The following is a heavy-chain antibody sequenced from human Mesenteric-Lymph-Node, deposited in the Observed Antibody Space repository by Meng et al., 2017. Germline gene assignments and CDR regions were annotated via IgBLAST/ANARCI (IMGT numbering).Heavy chain of an antibody. J-gene: IGHJ4*02. D-gene: IGHD3-22*01. V-gene: IGHV3-33*08. CDR2: IWYDGSNK. Sequence: GEPLKISCAASGFIFSNFWMTWVRQAPGKGLEWVAVIWYDGSNKYYADSVKGRFTISRDNSKNTLYLQMNSLRAEDTAVYYCAREGSGYSYYFDYWGQGTLVTVSS. CDR1: GFIFSNFW. CDR3: AREGSGYSYYFDY.